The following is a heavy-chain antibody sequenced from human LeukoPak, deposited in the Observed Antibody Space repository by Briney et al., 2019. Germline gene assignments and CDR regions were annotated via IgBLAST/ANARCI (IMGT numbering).Heavy chain of an antibody. V-gene: IGHV3-53*05. CDR2: IYSGGST. CDR3: AKSWTGTEIDY. CDR1: GFTVSSNY. J-gene: IGHJ4*02. Sequence: GGSLRLSCAASGFTVSSNYMSWVRQAPGKGLEWVSVIYSGGSTYYADSVKGRFTISRDNSKNTLYLQMNSLRAEDTAVYYCAKSWTGTEIDYWGQGTLVTVSS. D-gene: IGHD3/OR15-3a*01.